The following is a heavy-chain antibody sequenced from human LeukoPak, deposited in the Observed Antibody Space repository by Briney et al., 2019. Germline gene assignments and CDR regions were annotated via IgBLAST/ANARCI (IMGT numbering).Heavy chain of an antibody. D-gene: IGHD3-9*01. Sequence: ASVKVSCKASGYTFTSYYMHWVRQAPGQGLEWMGIINPSGGSTSYAQKFQGRVTMTRDTSTSTVYMELSSLRSGDTAVYYCARGIEYYDILTGYEPPDYWGQGTLVTVSS. CDR1: GYTFTSYY. CDR2: INPSGGST. J-gene: IGHJ4*02. CDR3: ARGIEYYDILTGYEPPDY. V-gene: IGHV1-46*03.